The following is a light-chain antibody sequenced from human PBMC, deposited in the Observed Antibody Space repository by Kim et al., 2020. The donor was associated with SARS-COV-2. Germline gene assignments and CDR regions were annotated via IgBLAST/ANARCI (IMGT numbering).Light chain of an antibody. CDR1: QSVASNH. CDR2: GTS. Sequence: EIVLTQSPGTLSLSPGERATLSCRASQSVASNHLAWFLQKPGQAPRLLIYGTSSRATGIPDRFSASESGTDFTLTISRLEPEDFAVYYCQQYDRSPYTFGQGTKLEI. V-gene: IGKV3-20*01. CDR3: QQYDRSPYT. J-gene: IGKJ2*01.